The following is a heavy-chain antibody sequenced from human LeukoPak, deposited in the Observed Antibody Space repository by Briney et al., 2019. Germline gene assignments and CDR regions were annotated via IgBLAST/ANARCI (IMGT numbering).Heavy chain of an antibody. Sequence: GGSLILSCAASGFTFSSYAMSWVRQAPGKGLEWVSAISGSGGSTYYADSVKGRFTISRDNSKNTLYLQMNSLRAEDTAVYYCAKAVASCSGGNCYSAFDYWGQGTLVTVSS. J-gene: IGHJ4*02. D-gene: IGHD2-15*01. CDR1: GFTFSSYA. CDR2: ISGSGGST. CDR3: AKAVASCSGGNCYSAFDY. V-gene: IGHV3-23*01.